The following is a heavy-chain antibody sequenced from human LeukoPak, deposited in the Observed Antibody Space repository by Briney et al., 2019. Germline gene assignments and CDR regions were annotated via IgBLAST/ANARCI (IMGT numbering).Heavy chain of an antibody. V-gene: IGHV5-51*01. Sequence: GEPVKISCKGSGYSFTSYWIGWVRQLPGKGLEWMGIIYPGDSDTRYSPSFQGQVTISADKSISTAYLQWSSLKASDTAMYYCARVVDYYDSSGYAFDIWGQGTMVTVSS. CDR3: ARVVDYYDSSGYAFDI. CDR2: IYPGDSDT. D-gene: IGHD3-22*01. J-gene: IGHJ3*02. CDR1: GYSFTSYW.